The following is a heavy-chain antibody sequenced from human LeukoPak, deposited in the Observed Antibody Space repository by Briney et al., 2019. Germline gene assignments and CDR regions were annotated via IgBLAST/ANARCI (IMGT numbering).Heavy chain of an antibody. CDR2: ISGSGGTT. CDR3: AKEISYYDFSAP. CDR1: GFTFSSYA. V-gene: IGHV3-23*01. D-gene: IGHD3-3*01. J-gene: IGHJ5*02. Sequence: GGSLRLSCAASGFTFSSYALSWVRQAPGKGLDWVSAISGSGGTTYYADSVKGRFTISRDNSKNTLYLQLNSLRAEDTAVCYCAKEISYYDFSAPWGQGTLVIVSS.